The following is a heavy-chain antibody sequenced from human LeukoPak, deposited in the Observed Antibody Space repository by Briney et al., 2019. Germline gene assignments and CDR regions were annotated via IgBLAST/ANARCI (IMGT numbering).Heavy chain of an antibody. J-gene: IGHJ4*02. CDR1: GYTFTGYY. V-gene: IGHV1-2*02. CDR3: ARDGILGFGELAYFDY. CDR2: INPNSGGT. Sequence: GASVKVSCKASGYTFTGYYMHWVRQAPGQGLEWMGWINPNSGGTNYAQKFQGRVTMTRDTSISTAYMELSRLRSDDTAVYYCARDGILGFGELAYFDYWGQGTLVTVSS. D-gene: IGHD3-10*01.